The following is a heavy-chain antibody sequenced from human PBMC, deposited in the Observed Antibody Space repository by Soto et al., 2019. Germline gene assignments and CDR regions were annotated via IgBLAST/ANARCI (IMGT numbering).Heavy chain of an antibody. Sequence: GGSLRPCCAASGFTFSDFVMDWVRQASGKGLEWVARIRSKGDSYATAYTESVKGRSTISRDDSKNTAYLQMNSLNTEDTAVYYCAYIRGWGQGTLVTVSS. CDR1: GFTFSDFV. J-gene: IGHJ4*02. CDR2: IRSKGDSYAT. D-gene: IGHD3-3*02. CDR3: AYIRG. V-gene: IGHV3-73*01.